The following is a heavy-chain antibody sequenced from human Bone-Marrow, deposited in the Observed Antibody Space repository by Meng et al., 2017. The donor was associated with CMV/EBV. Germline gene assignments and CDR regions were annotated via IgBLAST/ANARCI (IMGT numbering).Heavy chain of an antibody. D-gene: IGHD2-21*01. CDR1: GYTFTGYY. V-gene: IGHV1-24*01. CDR3: ATGLSIPTYYYYGMDV. CDR2: FDPEDGET. J-gene: IGHJ6*02. Sequence: ASVKVSCKASGYTFTGYYMHWVRQAPGKGLEWMGGFDPEDGETIYAQKFQGRVTMTEDTSTDTAYMELSSLRSEDTAVYYCATGLSIPTYYYYGMDVWGQGTTVTVSS.